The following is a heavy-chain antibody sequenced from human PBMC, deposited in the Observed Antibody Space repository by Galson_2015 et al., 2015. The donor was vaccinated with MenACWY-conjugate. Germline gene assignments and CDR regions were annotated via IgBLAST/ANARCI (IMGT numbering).Heavy chain of an antibody. CDR2: ISSSSSTI. CDR1: GFTFSTYS. V-gene: IGHV3-48*01. CDR3: AKAYIVVVPDAAYDC. Sequence: SLRLSCAASGFTFSTYSMNWVCQAPGKGLEWVSYISSSSSTIYYADSVKGRFAISRDNSKNTLYLQMDSLRAEDTAIYYCAKAYIVVVPDAAYDCWGQGALVTVSS. D-gene: IGHD2-2*01. J-gene: IGHJ4*02.